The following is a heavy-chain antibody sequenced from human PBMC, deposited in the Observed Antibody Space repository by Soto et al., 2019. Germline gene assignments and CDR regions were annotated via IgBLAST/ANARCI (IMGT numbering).Heavy chain of an antibody. V-gene: IGHV1-18*01. J-gene: IGHJ6*02. D-gene: IGHD3-16*01. CDR3: AREGEMPYYYYGLDV. CDR1: GYTFTTYG. CDR2: ISGYNGHT. Sequence: QVQLVQSGAEVRKPGASVKVSCKASGYTFTTYGISWVRQAPGQGLEWMGWISGYNGHTKYAQKFQGRVTMTTDTSTSTVHMDRRSLRSDDTAVYYCAREGEMPYYYYGLDVWGQGTTVTVSS.